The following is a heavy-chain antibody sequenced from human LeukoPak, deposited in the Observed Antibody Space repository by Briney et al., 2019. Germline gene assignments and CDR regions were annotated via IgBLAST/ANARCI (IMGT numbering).Heavy chain of an antibody. Sequence: ASVKVSCKASGYTFTSYGISWVRRAPGQGLEWMGWISAYNGNTNYAQKLQGRVTMTTDTSTSTAYMELRSLRSDDTAVYYCATVRYSSGWHPFDYWGQGTLVTVSS. D-gene: IGHD6-19*01. J-gene: IGHJ4*02. V-gene: IGHV1-18*01. CDR1: GYTFTSYG. CDR3: ATVRYSSGWHPFDY. CDR2: ISAYNGNT.